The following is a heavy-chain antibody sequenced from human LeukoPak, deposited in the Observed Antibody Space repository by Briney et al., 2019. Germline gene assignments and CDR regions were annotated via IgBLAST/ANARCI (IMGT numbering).Heavy chain of an antibody. CDR3: ARDRGGYCSSTSCYALDY. D-gene: IGHD2-2*01. CDR1: GFTFSSYW. Sequence: PGGSLRLSCAASGFTFSSYWMSWVRQAPGKGLEWVANIKQDGSEKYYVDAVKGRFTISRDNAKTSLYLQMNSLRAEDTAVYYCARDRGGYCSSTSCYALDYWGQGTLVTVSP. J-gene: IGHJ4*02. CDR2: IKQDGSEK. V-gene: IGHV3-7*01.